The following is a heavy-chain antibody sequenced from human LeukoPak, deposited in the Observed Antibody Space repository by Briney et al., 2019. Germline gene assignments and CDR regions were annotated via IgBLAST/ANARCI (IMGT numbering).Heavy chain of an antibody. V-gene: IGHV4-59*01. D-gene: IGHD5-12*01. CDR1: GGSISSYY. CDR3: ARGGAVATYYFDY. CDR2: IYYSGST. J-gene: IGHJ4*02. Sequence: PSETLSLTCTVSGGSISSYYWSWIRQPPGKGLEWIGYIYYSGSTNYNPSLKSRVTISVDTSKNQFSLKLGSVTAADTAVFYCARGGAVATYYFDYWGQGTLVTVSS.